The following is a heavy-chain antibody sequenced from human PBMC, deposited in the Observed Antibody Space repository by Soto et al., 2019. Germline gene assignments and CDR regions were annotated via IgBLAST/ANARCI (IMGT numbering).Heavy chain of an antibody. Sequence: PSETLSLTCGVSGGSISSINWWSWVRQTPGKGLEWIGEIYYSGSTNYNPSLTSRVSMSVDKSRNQFFLNLTSLTAADTAVYYCARSSGLYATYNFDAWGRGTLVTVSS. CDR1: GGSISSINW. CDR2: IYYSGST. CDR3: ARSSGLYATYNFDA. V-gene: IGHV4-4*02. D-gene: IGHD3-10*01. J-gene: IGHJ5*02.